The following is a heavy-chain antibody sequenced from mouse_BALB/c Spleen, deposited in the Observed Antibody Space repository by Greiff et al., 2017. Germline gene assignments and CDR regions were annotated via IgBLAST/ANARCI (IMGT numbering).Heavy chain of an antibody. J-gene: IGHJ1*01. CDR1: GFTFSSYW. CDR2: IRLKSDNYAT. CDR3: TLVYYYGYWYFDV. V-gene: IGHV6-6*02. Sequence: EVKLMESGGGLVQPGGSMKLSCVASGFTFSSYWMSWVRQSPEKGLEWVAEIRLKSDNYATHYAESVKGKFTISRDDSKSRLYLQMNSLRAEDTGIYYCTLVYYYGYWYFDVWGAGTTVTVSS. D-gene: IGHD1-1*01.